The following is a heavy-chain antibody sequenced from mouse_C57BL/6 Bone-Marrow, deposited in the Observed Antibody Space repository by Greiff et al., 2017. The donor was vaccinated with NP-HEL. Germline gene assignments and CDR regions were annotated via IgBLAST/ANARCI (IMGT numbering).Heavy chain of an antibody. CDR2: IDPSDSYT. CDR3: ARSHGSSYAY. D-gene: IGHD1-1*01. CDR1: GYTFTSYW. V-gene: IGHV1-69*01. Sequence: QVQLQQPGAELVMPGASVKLSCKASGYTFTSYWMHWVKQRPGQGLEWIGEIDPSDSYTNYNQKFKGKSTLTVDKSSSTAYMQHSSLTSEDSAVDYCARSHGSSYAYWGQGTLVTVSA. J-gene: IGHJ3*01.